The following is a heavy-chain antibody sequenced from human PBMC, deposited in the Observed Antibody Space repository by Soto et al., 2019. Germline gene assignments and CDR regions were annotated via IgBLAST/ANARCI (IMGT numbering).Heavy chain of an antibody. Sequence: RASLEISCKGSGNRFTRYGISWVRQKTGKGLEWMGRIDPSDSYTNYSPSFQGHVTISADKSISTAYLQWSSLKASDTAMYYCAREYYYGSGNAFDIWGQGTMVTVSS. D-gene: IGHD3-10*01. CDR1: GNRFTRYG. J-gene: IGHJ3*02. CDR2: IDPSDSYT. V-gene: IGHV5-10-1*01. CDR3: AREYYYGSGNAFDI.